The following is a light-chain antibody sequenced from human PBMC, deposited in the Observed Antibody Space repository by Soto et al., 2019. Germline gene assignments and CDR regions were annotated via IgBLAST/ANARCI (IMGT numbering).Light chain of an antibody. CDR1: SXDVGDYNY. J-gene: IGLJ1*01. Sequence: QSALTQPASVSGSPGQSLTISCTGTSXDVGDYNYVSWYQQHPGKAPKLMIYEVSNRPSGVSNRFSGSKSGNTASLTISGLQAEDEADYYCSSYTSNNILYVFGTGTKVTVL. CDR3: SSYTSNNILYV. V-gene: IGLV2-14*01. CDR2: EVS.